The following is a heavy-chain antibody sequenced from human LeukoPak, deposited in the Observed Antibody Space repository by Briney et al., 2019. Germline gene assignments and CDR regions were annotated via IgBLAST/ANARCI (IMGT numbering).Heavy chain of an antibody. CDR1: GFPFSIYG. Sequence: GGSLRLSCAASGFPFSIYGMHWVRQAPGKGLEWVAVIWYDGSNKYYADSVKGRFTISRDNAKNSLYLQMNSLRAEDTAVYYCAREGVGATKAFDYWGQGTLVIVSS. J-gene: IGHJ4*02. CDR2: IWYDGSNK. V-gene: IGHV3-33*01. CDR3: AREGVGATKAFDY. D-gene: IGHD1-26*01.